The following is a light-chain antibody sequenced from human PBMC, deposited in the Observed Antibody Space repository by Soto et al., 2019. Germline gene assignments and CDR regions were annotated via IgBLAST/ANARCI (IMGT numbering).Light chain of an antibody. V-gene: IGLV2-11*01. J-gene: IGLJ3*02. CDR3: CSYAGSSAWV. CDR2: DVS. Sequence: QSALTQPRSVSGSPGQSVTISCTGTSSDVGGYNYVSWYQQHPGKAPQLVIYDVSKRPSGVPDRFSGSKSGNTASLTISGLLAEDESDYYCCSYAGSSAWVFGGGTKLTVL. CDR1: SSDVGGYNY.